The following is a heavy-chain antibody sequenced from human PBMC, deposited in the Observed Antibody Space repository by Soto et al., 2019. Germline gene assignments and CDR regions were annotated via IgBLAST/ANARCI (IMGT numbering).Heavy chain of an antibody. CDR2: IIPILGIA. CDR3: ARASRAAESRASYYYYMDV. D-gene: IGHD3-10*01. CDR1: GGTFSSYT. V-gene: IGHV1-69*02. J-gene: IGHJ6*03. Sequence: GASVKVSCKASGGTFSSYTISWVRQAPGQGLEWMGRIIPILGIANYAQKFQGRVTITADKSTSTAYMELSSLRSEDTAVYYCARASRAAESRASYYYYMDVWGKGTTVTVSS.